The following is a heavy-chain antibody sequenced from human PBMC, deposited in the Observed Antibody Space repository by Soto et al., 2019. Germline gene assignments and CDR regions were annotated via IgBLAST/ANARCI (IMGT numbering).Heavy chain of an antibody. Sequence: QLQLQVSGPGQVKPSETLSLRCSVSGGSVSTSNYYWGWLRQPPGKGLEWIGSIYYRGATYYNPSLKSRVTISVDTSKNQFSLNLSSVSAADTAVYYCARSYYDYVWGSYCPTMFDYWGRGTLVTVSS. V-gene: IGHV4-39*01. CDR2: IYYRGAT. D-gene: IGHD3-16*01. J-gene: IGHJ4*02. CDR1: GGSVSTSNYY. CDR3: ARSYYDYVWGSYCPTMFDY.